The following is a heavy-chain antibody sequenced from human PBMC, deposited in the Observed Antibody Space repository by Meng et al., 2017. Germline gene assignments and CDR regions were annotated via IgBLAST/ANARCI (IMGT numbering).Heavy chain of an antibody. D-gene: IGHD6-19*01. CDR1: GFTFSSYS. CDR3: ARVLSSSGWSEIDY. J-gene: IGHJ4*02. CDR2: ISSSSSYI. Sequence: EVQLLESGGGLVKPGGSLRLSCAASGFTFSSYSMNWVRQAPGKGLEWVSSISSSSSYIYYADSVKGRFTISRDNAKNSLYLQMNSLRAEDTAVHYCARVLSSSGWSEIDYWGQGTLVTVSS. V-gene: IGHV3-21*01.